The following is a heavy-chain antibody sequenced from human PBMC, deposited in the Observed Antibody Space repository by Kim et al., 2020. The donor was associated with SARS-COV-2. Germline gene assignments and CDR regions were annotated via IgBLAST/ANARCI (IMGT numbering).Heavy chain of an antibody. Sequence: ASVKVSCKASGYTFTSYGISWVRQAPGQGLEWMGWISAYNGNTNYAQKLQGRVTMTTDTSTSTAYMELRSLRSDDTAVYYCARDDQYNYYGSGRLDAFDIWGQGTMVTVSS. V-gene: IGHV1-18*01. J-gene: IGHJ3*02. CDR1: GYTFTSYG. CDR3: ARDDQYNYYGSGRLDAFDI. D-gene: IGHD3-10*01. CDR2: ISAYNGNT.